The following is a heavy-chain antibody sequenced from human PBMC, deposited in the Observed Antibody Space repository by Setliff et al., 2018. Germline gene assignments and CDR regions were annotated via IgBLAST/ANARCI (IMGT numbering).Heavy chain of an antibody. J-gene: IGHJ5*02. CDR1: GGSVSNSGFF. CDR3: GGGFSRIEGLGNWFDP. D-gene: IGHD3-16*01. V-gene: IGHV4-39*01. CDR2: IYDSGSS. Sequence: SLTCTVSGGSVSNSGFFWGWLRQAPGKGLEWIGNIYDSGSSNYNASRKSRIIITRDTSKNQISLKLTSVTAADTSVYCSGGGFSRIEGLGNWFDPWGQGILVTVSS.